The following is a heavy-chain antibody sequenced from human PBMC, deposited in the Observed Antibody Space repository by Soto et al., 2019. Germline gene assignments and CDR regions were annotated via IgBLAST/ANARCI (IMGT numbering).Heavy chain of an antibody. V-gene: IGHV4-34*01. CDR3: VRIRYQLPSSVLWLDP. CDR2: INHVGGT. J-gene: IGHJ5*02. Sequence: SETLSLTCAVYGGFLSESYWTWIRQPPGKGLEWIGEINHVGGTNYNPSLKSRVTMSVDTSQNQFSLRLISVTAADTAMCFCVRIRYQLPSSVLWLDPWGQGTPVTVSS. D-gene: IGHD3-16*01. CDR1: GGFLSESY.